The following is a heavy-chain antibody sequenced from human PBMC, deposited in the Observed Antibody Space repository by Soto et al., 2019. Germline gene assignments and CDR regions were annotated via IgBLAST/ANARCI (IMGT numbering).Heavy chain of an antibody. V-gene: IGHV3-30*18. CDR1: GFTFSTYG. J-gene: IGHJ4*02. Sequence: LRLSCAASGFTFSTYGMHWVRQAPGKGLEWVAAMSYDGTKQYYVDSVKGRFTISRDNSRNTLFLQVNSLRDEDTAVYYCAKEYGSTWIDHWGQGTLVTVSS. CDR3: AKEYGSTWIDH. CDR2: MSYDGTKQ. D-gene: IGHD6-13*01.